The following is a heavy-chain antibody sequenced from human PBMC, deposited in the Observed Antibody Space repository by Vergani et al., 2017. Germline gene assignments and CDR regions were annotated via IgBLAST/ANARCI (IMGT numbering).Heavy chain of an antibody. V-gene: IGHV4-59*02. CDR1: GASVNSYY. D-gene: IGHD2-21*01. Sequence: QVKLQESGPGLVKPSETLSLTCTVSGASVNSYYWSWIRQPPGKGLEWMGYVSFRGDTLYDPSVKGRMTISLNTSSNQFSLRLTSMTAADTAVYYCVRDTRRYFLDSIDGGDSDSPPFVPAVWGLGTGVIVSS. CDR3: VRDTRRYFLDSIDGGDSDSPPFVPAV. CDR2: VSFRGDT. J-gene: IGHJ3*01.